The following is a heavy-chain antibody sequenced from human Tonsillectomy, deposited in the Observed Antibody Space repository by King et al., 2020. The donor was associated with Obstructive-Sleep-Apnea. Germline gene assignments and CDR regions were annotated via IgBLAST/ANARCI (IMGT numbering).Heavy chain of an antibody. J-gene: IGHJ4*02. D-gene: IGHD6-13*01. CDR1: GFTFDDYA. V-gene: IGHV3-9*01. CDR2: ISWNSGSI. CDR3: AKDELGSSGSYDY. Sequence: VQLVESGGGLVQPGRSLRLSCAASGFTFDDYAMHWVRHAPGKGLEWVSGISWNSGSIGYADSVKGRFTISRDNAKNSLYLQMNSLRAEDTALYYCAKDELGSSGSYDYWGQGTLVTVSS.